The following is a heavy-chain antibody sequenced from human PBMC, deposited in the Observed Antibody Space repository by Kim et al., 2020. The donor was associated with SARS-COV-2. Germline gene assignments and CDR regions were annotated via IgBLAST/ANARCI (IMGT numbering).Heavy chain of an antibody. CDR2: ET. J-gene: IGHJ4*02. D-gene: IGHD1-26*01. Sequence: ETRYSPSFQGQVTISADKSISTAYLQWSSLKASDTAMYYCARPGGSYWVYWGQGTLVTVSS. CDR3: ARPGGSYWVY. V-gene: IGHV5-51*01.